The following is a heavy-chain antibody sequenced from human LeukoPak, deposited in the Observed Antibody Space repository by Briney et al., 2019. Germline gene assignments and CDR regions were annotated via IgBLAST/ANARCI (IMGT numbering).Heavy chain of an antibody. Sequence: GGSLSLSCAASGFTFSNYWMSWVSQARGKGLEWVANIKEDGSEKYYVDSVKGRFTISRDNARNSLYLQMNSLRAEDTAVYYCASGRQLGYWGQGTRVTVSS. V-gene: IGHV3-7*01. CDR2: IKEDGSEK. J-gene: IGHJ4*02. CDR3: ASGRQLGY. CDR1: GFTFSNYW. D-gene: IGHD6-13*01.